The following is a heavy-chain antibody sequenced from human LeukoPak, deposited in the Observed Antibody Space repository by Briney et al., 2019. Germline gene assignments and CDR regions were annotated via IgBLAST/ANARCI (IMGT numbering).Heavy chain of an antibody. D-gene: IGHD3-22*01. J-gene: IGHJ4*02. V-gene: IGHV3-23*01. Sequence: GGSLRLSCAASGFTIKTYAMSWVRQAPGKGLQWVSGVRGSADTGNYADSVKGRFTISRDNSKNTLYLQMNSLRAEDTAVYYCAKEVVVITYFDYWGQGTLVTVSS. CDR1: GFTIKTYA. CDR3: AKEVVVITYFDY. CDR2: VRGSADTG.